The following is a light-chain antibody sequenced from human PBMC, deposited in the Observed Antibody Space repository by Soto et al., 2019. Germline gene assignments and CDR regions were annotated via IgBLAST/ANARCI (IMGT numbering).Light chain of an antibody. V-gene: IGKV3-20*01. CDR2: GAS. Sequence: EIVLTQSPGTLSLSPGDRATLSCRASQSVSRSYLGWYQQKPGQAPRLLMYGASTRAAGVPDRFSGSGSGTEFTLTISRLEPEDFTVYYCHHYETFGQGTKV. CDR3: HHYET. CDR1: QSVSRSY. J-gene: IGKJ1*01.